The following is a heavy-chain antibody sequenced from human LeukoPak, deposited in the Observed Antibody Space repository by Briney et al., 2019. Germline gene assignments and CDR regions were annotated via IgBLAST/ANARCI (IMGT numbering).Heavy chain of an antibody. CDR2: IYYSGNI. Sequence: SETLSLTCTVSGGSISSDNYFWSWIRQLPGKGLEWIGYIYYSGNIYYNPSFKSRVVISVDTSSNQFSLNLSSVTAADTAVYYCARGVIAAADTDAFDIWGQGTMVTVSS. D-gene: IGHD6-13*01. V-gene: IGHV4-31*03. J-gene: IGHJ3*02. CDR1: GGSISSDNYF. CDR3: ARGVIAAADTDAFDI.